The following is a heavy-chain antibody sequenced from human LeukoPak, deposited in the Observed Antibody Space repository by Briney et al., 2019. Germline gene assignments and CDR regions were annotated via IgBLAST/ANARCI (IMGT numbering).Heavy chain of an antibody. V-gene: IGHV1-2*02. CDR1: GYTFTDYY. CDR3: ARVTTYCSTTSCPYFDY. Sequence: ASMKVSCEASGYTFTDYYMHWVRQAPGQGLEWMGWINPNSGGTNYAQKFQGRVTMTRDTSISTAYMELSRLRSDDTAVYYCARVTTYCSTTSCPYFDYWGQGTLVTVSS. J-gene: IGHJ4*02. D-gene: IGHD2-2*01. CDR2: INPNSGGT.